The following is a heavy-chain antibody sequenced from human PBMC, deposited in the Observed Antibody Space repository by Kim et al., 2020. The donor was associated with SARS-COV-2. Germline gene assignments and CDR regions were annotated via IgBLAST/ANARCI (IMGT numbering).Heavy chain of an antibody. Sequence: SETLSLTCTVSGGSISSGGYYWSWIRQHPGKGLEWIGYIYYSGSTHYNPSLKSRVTISVDTSKNQFSLKLSSVTAADTAVYYCARAGATIFGVVSAFDIWGQGTMVTVSS. J-gene: IGHJ3*02. CDR3: ARAGATIFGVVSAFDI. D-gene: IGHD3-3*01. CDR2: IYYSGST. V-gene: IGHV4-31*03. CDR1: GGSISSGGYY.